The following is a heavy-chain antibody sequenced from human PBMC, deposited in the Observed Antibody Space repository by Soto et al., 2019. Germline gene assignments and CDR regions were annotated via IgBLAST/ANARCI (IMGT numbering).Heavy chain of an antibody. V-gene: IGHV3-23*01. J-gene: IGHJ6*02. CDR2: ISGSGTSS. CDR1: GFTFSSYS. CDR3: ARAGCDGGRCYTLVGLRYGMDV. D-gene: IGHD2-15*01. Sequence: PGGSLRLSCAASGFTFSSYSMNWVRQAPGKGLEWVSSISGSGTSSYYADSVKGRFTFSRDNSKNTLNLQMNSLRADDTAVYYCARAGCDGGRCYTLVGLRYGMDVWGQGTTVTVSS.